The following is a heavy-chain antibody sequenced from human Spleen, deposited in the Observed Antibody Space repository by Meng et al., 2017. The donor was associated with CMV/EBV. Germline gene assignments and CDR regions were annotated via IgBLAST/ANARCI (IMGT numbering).Heavy chain of an antibody. D-gene: IGHD3-16*01. CDR2: TYYRSKWYS. J-gene: IGHJ5*02. Sequence: AISGGSVSSKSAAWNWIRQSTSRGLEWLGRTYYRSKWYSEYAVSLRGRIIINPDTSKIQFSLQLNSVTPDDTAVYYCTGDVLGGFDPWGQGTLVTVSS. CDR3: TGDVLGGFDP. V-gene: IGHV6-1*01. CDR1: GGSVSSKSAA.